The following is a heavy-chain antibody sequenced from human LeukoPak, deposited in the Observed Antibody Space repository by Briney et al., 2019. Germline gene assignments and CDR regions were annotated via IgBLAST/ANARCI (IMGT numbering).Heavy chain of an antibody. CDR1: GITFDSYA. D-gene: IGHD2-21*02. Sequence: PGGSLRLSCAAAGITFDSYAMSWVWQAPGKGLEWISVISGSGGRTSYADSVKGRFIISRNNSKNTLHLQMHSLRAEDTAVYYCVKEKLAYCGGDCFGEYFQDWGQGTLVTVSS. V-gene: IGHV3-23*01. CDR3: VKEKLAYCGGDCFGEYFQD. CDR2: ISGSGGRT. J-gene: IGHJ1*01.